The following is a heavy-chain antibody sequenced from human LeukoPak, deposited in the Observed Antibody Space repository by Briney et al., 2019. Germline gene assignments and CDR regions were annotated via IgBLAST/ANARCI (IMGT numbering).Heavy chain of an antibody. D-gene: IGHD2-15*01. CDR1: RFTFRNYG. J-gene: IGHJ4*02. CDR3: ARDRGWPAVHFDL. Sequence: GGSLRLSCAASRFTFRNYGMHWVCQAPGKGLEWVAVIWYDGSNKYYVDSVEGRFTVSRDNSKNTLYLQMNSLRVEDTAIYYCARDRGWPAVHFDLWGQGTLVTVPS. CDR2: IWYDGSNK. V-gene: IGHV3-33*01.